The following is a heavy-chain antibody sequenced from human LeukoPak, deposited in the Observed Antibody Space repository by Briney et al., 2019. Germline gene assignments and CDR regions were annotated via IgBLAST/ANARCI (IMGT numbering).Heavy chain of an antibody. CDR1: GGSISSSSYY. J-gene: IGHJ2*01. V-gene: IGHV4-61*02. CDR3: AREKLRGYSGYEWYFDL. Sequence: PSETLSLTCTVSGGSISSSSYYWSWIRQPAGKGLEWIGRIYTSGSTNYNPSLKSRVTMSVDTSKNQFSLKLSSVTAADTAVYYCAREKLRGYSGYEWYFDLWGRGTLVTVSS. D-gene: IGHD5-12*01. CDR2: IYTSGST.